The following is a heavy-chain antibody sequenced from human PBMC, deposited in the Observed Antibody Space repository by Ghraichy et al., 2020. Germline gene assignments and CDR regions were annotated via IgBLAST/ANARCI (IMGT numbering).Heavy chain of an antibody. Sequence: GGSLRLSCAASGFIVAGYYISWVRQAPGKGLEGVSIIYSGGPTYYADSVKGRFTISRDRSKNTLYLEMDNLRAEDTAVYYCARDPRRDNLHDAFYIWGLGSTVTVSS. J-gene: IGHJ3*02. CDR3: ARDPRRDNLHDAFYI. V-gene: IGHV3-66*01. CDR1: GFIVAGYY. D-gene: IGHD1-1*01. CDR2: IYSGGPT.